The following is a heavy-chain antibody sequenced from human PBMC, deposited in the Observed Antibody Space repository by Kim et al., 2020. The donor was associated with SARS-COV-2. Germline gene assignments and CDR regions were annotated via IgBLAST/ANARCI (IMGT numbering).Heavy chain of an antibody. CDR1: GVSVTGTNYY. V-gene: IGHV4-39*07. J-gene: IGHJ6*01. CDR3: ARGWFGELTYFYYGMDV. D-gene: IGHD3-10*01. Sequence: SETLSLTCTVSGVSVTGTNYYWGWIRQPPGKGLEWIGSIFDSGATSYNSSLKSRVIISVESSNNQFSLKLPSVTAADTAVYYCARGWFGELTYFYYGMDV. CDR2: IFDSGAT.